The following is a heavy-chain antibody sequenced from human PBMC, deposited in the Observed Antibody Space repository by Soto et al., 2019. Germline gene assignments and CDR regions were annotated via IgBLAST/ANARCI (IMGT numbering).Heavy chain of an antibody. Sequence: GASVKVSCKASGGTFSSYAISWVRQAPGQGLEWMGGIIPIFGTANYAQKFQGRVTITADKSTSTAYMELSSLRSEDTAVYYCARDPMPDTAMGHNWLDPWGQGTLVTVSS. V-gene: IGHV1-69*06. CDR2: IIPIFGTA. CDR3: ARDPMPDTAMGHNWLDP. D-gene: IGHD5-18*01. CDR1: GGTFSSYA. J-gene: IGHJ5*02.